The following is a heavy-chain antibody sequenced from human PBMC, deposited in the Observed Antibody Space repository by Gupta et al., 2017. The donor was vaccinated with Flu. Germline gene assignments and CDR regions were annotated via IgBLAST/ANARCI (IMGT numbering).Heavy chain of an antibody. D-gene: IGHD3-10*01. V-gene: IGHV3-23*01. CDR2: ITYNGGHP. J-gene: IGHJ6*02. Sequence: EVQLLESGGGLVQPGGTLRLSCAASGFTFNKYAISSVRQSPERGLEVILAITYNGGHPYYADSVRGRFIISSNNSKNTVDLQMNSLRVEDTASYYCVNEIHGVGKGLADVWGQGTTVTVSS. CDR1: GFTFNKYA. CDR3: VNEIHGVGKGLADV.